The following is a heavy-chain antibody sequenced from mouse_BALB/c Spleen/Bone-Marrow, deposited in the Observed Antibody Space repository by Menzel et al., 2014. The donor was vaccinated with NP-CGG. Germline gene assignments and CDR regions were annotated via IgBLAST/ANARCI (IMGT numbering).Heavy chain of an antibody. D-gene: IGHD1-2*01. CDR1: GFDSSGYW. CDR2: INPDSSTI. Sequence: EVQLQESGGGLVQPGGSLKLSCAASGFDSSGYWMSWVRRAPGKGLEWIGEINPDSSTINYTPSLKDKFIISRDNAKNTLYLQMSKVRSEDTALYYCARLHYYGFSAYWGQGTLVTVSA. J-gene: IGHJ3*01. CDR3: ARLHYYGFSAY. V-gene: IGHV4-1*02.